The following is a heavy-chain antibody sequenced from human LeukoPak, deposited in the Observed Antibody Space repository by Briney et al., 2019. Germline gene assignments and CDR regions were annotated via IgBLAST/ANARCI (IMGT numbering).Heavy chain of an antibody. CDR3: ARDGYYGSGYYNYFDY. D-gene: IGHD3-10*01. V-gene: IGHV1-3*01. J-gene: IGHJ4*02. CDR1: GYTFTTYA. Sequence: ASVKVSCKASGYTFTTYAMHWVRQAPGQRLEWMGWINAGNGNTKYSQKFQGRVTITRDTSATTAYMELSSLRSEDTALYYCARDGYYGSGYYNYFDYWGQGTLVTVSS. CDR2: INAGNGNT.